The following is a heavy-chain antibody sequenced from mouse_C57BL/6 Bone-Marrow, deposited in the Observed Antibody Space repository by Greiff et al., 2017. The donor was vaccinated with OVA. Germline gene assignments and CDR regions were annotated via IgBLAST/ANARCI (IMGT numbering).Heavy chain of an antibody. J-gene: IGHJ2*01. V-gene: IGHV5-9-1*02. Sequence: EVKLMESGEGLVKPGGSLKLSCAASGFTFSSYAMSWVRQTPEKRLEWVAYISSGGDYIYYADTVKGRFTISRDNARNTLYLQMSSLKSEDTAMYYCTRDKQANGYDWGQGTTLTVSS. D-gene: IGHD2-2*01. CDR2: ISSGGDYI. CDR1: GFTFSSYA. CDR3: TRDKQANGYD.